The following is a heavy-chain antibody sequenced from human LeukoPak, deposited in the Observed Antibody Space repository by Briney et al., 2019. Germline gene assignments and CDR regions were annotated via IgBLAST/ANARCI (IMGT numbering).Heavy chain of an antibody. D-gene: IGHD5-24*01. V-gene: IGHV3-66*01. CDR3: ARAWDGYKVG. CDR1: GFTFSSYG. J-gene: IGHJ4*02. CDR2: IYSGDST. Sequence: GGSLRLSCAASGFTFSSYGMHWVRQAPGKGLEWVSVIYSGDSTYYADSVKGRFTISRDISKNTLYLQMNSLRAEDTAVYYCARAWDGYKVGWGQGTLVTVSS.